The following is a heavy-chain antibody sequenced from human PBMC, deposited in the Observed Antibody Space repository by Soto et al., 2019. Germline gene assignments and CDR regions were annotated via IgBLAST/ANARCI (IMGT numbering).Heavy chain of an antibody. Sequence: SETLSLTCTVSGGSISSYYWSWIRQPPGKGLEWIGYIYYSGSTNYNPSLKSRVTISVDTSKNQLSLRLSSVTAADTAVYYCARAGVEYSGYEGYMDVWGKGTTVTVSS. CDR3: ARAGVEYSGYEGYMDV. J-gene: IGHJ6*03. CDR2: IYYSGST. D-gene: IGHD5-12*01. V-gene: IGHV4-59*01. CDR1: GGSISSYY.